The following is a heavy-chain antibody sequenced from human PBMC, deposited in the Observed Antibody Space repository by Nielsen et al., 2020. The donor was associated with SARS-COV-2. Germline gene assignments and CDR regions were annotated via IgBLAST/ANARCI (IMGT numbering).Heavy chain of an antibody. CDR2: ISWNSGSI. Sequence: GGSLRLSCVASGFTFDDYAMHWVRQAPGKGLEWVSGISWNSGSIGYADSVKGRFTISRDNAKNSLYLQMNSLRAEDTALYYCAKGMDGMDVWGQGTTVTVSS. CDR3: AKGMDGMDV. J-gene: IGHJ6*02. V-gene: IGHV3-9*01. CDR1: GFTFDDYA.